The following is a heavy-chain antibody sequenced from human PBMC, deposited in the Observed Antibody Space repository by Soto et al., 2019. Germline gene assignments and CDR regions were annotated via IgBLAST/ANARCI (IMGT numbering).Heavy chain of an antibody. V-gene: IGHV1-24*01. CDR1: GYTLTELS. Sequence: ASVKVSCKVSGYTLTELSMHWVRQAPGKGLEWMGGFDPEDGETIYAQKFQGRVTMTEDTSTDTAYMELSSLRSEDTAVYYCAPIGCGGDCSNHYYGMDVWRQGTTVTVSS. D-gene: IGHD2-21*02. J-gene: IGHJ6*02. CDR2: FDPEDGET. CDR3: APIGCGGDCSNHYYGMDV.